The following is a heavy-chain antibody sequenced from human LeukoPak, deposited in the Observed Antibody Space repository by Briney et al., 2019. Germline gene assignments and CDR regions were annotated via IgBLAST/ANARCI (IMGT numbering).Heavy chain of an antibody. V-gene: IGHV1-2*02. D-gene: IGHD6-13*01. CDR2: INPLTGFT. CDR1: GYTFTDDY. Sequence: ASVKVSRKASGYTFTDDYMHWVRQAPGQGLERMGWINPLTGFTNYAQKFQGRVTMTRDTSISTAYMEVRRLRFDDTAVYYCAPTPEAYTSNWNFWGQGTLVTVSS. CDR3: APTPEAYTSNWNF. J-gene: IGHJ4*02.